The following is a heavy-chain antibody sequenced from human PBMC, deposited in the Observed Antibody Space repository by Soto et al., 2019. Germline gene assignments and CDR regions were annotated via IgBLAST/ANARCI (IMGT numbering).Heavy chain of an antibody. J-gene: IGHJ6*02. CDR1: GGSISSSSYS. V-gene: IGHV4-39*01. D-gene: IGHD2-15*01. Sequence: QVQLQESGPGLVKPSETLSLNCTVSGGSISSSSYSWGWIRQPPGKGPEWIGTFYYSGSTYYNPSLNSRVTISVDTTKNQFFLKLNSVTAADTAVYYCARLQGYCIDSRCSGNYALDVWDQGTTVTVSS. CDR2: FYYSGST. CDR3: ARLQGYCIDSRCSGNYALDV.